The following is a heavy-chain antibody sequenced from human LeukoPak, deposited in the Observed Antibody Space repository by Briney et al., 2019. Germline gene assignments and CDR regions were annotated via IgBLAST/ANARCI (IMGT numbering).Heavy chain of an antibody. CDR2: IIPILGIA. CDR1: GGTFSSYA. J-gene: IGHJ4*02. D-gene: IGHD7-27*01. Sequence: ASVKVSCKASGGTFSSYAISWVRQAPGQGLEWMGRIIPILGIANYAQKFQGRVTITADKSTSTAYMELRGLRSEDTAVYYCMSTSNWGSVIFDYWGQGALVTVSS. V-gene: IGHV1-69*04. CDR3: MSTSNWGSVIFDY.